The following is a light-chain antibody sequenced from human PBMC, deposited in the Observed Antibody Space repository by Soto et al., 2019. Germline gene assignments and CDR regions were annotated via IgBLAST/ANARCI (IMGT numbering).Light chain of an antibody. CDR2: KNN. CDR3: SAWDDSLSGPGV. CDR1: SSNIGNFY. Sequence: QSVLTQPPSASGTPGQRVTLSCSGSSSNIGNFYVYWYQQLPGTAPKLLIYKNNQRPLGVPDRFSGSKSGTSASLAISGLRSEDDADYYCSAWDDSLSGPGVFGGGTQLTVL. V-gene: IGLV1-47*01. J-gene: IGLJ7*01.